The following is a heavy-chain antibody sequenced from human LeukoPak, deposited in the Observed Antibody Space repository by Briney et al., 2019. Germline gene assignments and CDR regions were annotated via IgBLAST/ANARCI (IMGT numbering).Heavy chain of an antibody. J-gene: IGHJ3*02. CDR3: ARDGFGRGRAFDI. V-gene: IGHV4-30-4*01. Sequence: NPSQTLSLTCTVSGGSTSSGDYYWSWIRQPPGKGLEWIGYIYYSGSTYYNPSLKSRVTISVDTSKNQFSLKLSSVTAADTAVYYCARDGFGRGRAFDIWGQGTMVTVSS. CDR2: IYYSGST. CDR1: GGSTSSGDYY. D-gene: IGHD3-10*01.